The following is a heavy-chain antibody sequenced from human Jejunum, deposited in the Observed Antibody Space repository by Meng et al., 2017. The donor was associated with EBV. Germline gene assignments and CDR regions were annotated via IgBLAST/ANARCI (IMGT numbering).Heavy chain of an antibody. Sequence: QVQVGQSGAEVKKPGASVKVSCKASGYTFISHYMHGVRQAPGQGLEWMGIINPNGGSTSYAQKFQGRATLTRDTSTNTVYMELNSLRSDDTAVYYCARDQSISGTYPTWWFDPWGQGTLVTVSS. D-gene: IGHD1-26*01. V-gene: IGHV1-46*01. CDR3: ARDQSISGTYPTWWFDP. CDR1: GYTFISHY. J-gene: IGHJ5*02. CDR2: INPNGGST.